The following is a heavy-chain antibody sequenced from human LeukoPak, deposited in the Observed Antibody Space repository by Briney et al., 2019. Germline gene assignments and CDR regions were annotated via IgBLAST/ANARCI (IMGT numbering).Heavy chain of an antibody. CDR3: ARHYSSGTDAFDI. D-gene: IGHD6-19*01. CDR2: IYPGDSDT. Sequence: GESLKISCKGSGYSFTRYWIGWVRQMPGKGLEWMGIIYPGDSDTRYSPSFQGQVTISADKSISTAYLQWSSLKAPDTAMYYCARHYSSGTDAFDIWGQGTMVTVSS. CDR1: GYSFTRYW. J-gene: IGHJ3*02. V-gene: IGHV5-51*01.